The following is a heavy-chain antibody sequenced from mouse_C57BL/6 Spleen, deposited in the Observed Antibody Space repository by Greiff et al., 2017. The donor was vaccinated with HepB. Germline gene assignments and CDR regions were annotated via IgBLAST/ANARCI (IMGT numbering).Heavy chain of an antibody. V-gene: IGHV2-5*01. D-gene: IGHD1-1*01. CDR1: GFSLTSYG. CDR2: IWRGGST. Sequence: QVQLQQSGPGLVQPSQSLSITCTVSGFSLTSYGVHWVRHSPGKGLEWLGVIWRGGSTDYNAAFMSRLSITKDNSKSQVFFKMNSLQADDTAIYYCAKNSPSTVVATDWYFDVWGTGTTVTVSS. CDR3: AKNSPSTVVATDWYFDV. J-gene: IGHJ1*03.